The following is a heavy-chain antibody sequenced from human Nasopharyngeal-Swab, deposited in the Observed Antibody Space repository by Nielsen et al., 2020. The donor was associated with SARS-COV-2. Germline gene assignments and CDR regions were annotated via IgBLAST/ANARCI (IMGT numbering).Heavy chain of an antibody. CDR3: ARKSNSGSYLVVFDI. D-gene: IGHD1-26*01. V-gene: IGHV4-28*05. CDR1: GYSIISSYW. Sequence: SELLSLTCVVSGYSIISSYWWGWLRLPPGKGLEWFGYINYSGSIFYNPSLKTPVTTPVDTSKNQFSLKLSSVTAVDTAVYYCARKSNSGSYLVVFDIWGQETMVIVSS. J-gene: IGHJ3*02. CDR2: INYSGSI.